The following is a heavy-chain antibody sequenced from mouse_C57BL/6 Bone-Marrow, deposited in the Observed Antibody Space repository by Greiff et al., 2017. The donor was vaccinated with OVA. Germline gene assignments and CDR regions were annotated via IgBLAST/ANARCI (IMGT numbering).Heavy chain of an antibody. V-gene: IGHV5-9*01. CDR3: ARQGYYGSSPRYFDV. D-gene: IGHD1-1*01. Sequence: EVKLMESGGGLVKPGGSLKLSCAASGFTFSSYTMSWVRQTPEKRLEWVATISGGGGNTYYPDSVKGRFTISRDNAKNTLYLQMSSLRSEDTALYYCARQGYYGSSPRYFDVWGTGTTVTVSS. J-gene: IGHJ1*03. CDR1: GFTFSSYT. CDR2: ISGGGGNT.